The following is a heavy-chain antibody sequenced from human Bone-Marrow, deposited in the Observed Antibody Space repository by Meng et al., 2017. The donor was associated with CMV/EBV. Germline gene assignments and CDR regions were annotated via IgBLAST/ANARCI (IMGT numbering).Heavy chain of an antibody. D-gene: IGHD2-15*01. CDR3: VRCANSCFERGFDI. Sequence: GESLKISCAASGFTFDDYAMHWVRQAPGKGLEWVSLISWDGGSTYYADSVKGRFTISRDNTDNSLYLQMNTLRGEDTATYYCVRCANSCFERGFDIWGRGTLVTVSS. J-gene: IGHJ3*02. V-gene: IGHV3-43D*03. CDR2: ISWDGGST. CDR1: GFTFDDYA.